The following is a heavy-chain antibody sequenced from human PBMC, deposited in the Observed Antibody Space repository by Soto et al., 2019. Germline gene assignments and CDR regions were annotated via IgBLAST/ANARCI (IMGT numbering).Heavy chain of an antibody. CDR3: ARDRDGGTFDI. J-gene: IGHJ3*02. CDR2: VSYSGST. D-gene: IGHD3-16*01. Sequence: QVQLQESGPGLVKPSLPLSLTCTVSGGSISRSGYYWSWIRQHPGKGLEWIGYVSYSGSTYYNPSLKRRVTIAVDTSKNQVSLKLSSVTAAETAVYYWARDRDGGTFDIWGQGTMVTVSS. CDR1: GGSISRSGYY. V-gene: IGHV4-31*03.